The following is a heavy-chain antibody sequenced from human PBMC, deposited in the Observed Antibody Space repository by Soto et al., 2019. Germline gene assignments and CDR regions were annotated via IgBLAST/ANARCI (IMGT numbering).Heavy chain of an antibody. CDR1: GYTFTSYY. V-gene: IGHV1-46*01. D-gene: IGHD3-16*01. J-gene: IGHJ6*04. CDR3: ARDPLGAGGVIYLCMDF. CDR2: INPSGGST. Sequence: ASVKVSCKASGYTFTSYYMHWVRQAPGQGLEWMGIINPSGGSTSYAQKFQGRVTMTRDTSTSTVYMELSSLRSEDTAVYYCARDPLGAGGVIYLCMDFWGKGTTGNV.